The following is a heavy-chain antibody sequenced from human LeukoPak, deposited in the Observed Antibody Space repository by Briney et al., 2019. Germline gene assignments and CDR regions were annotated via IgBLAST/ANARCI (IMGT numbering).Heavy chain of an antibody. CDR3: ARGPITIFGVVPPHFFDY. CDR2: IFYSGST. J-gene: IGHJ4*02. D-gene: IGHD3-3*01. CDR1: GDSISSGDYY. Sequence: SQTLSLTCTVSGDSISSGDYYWSWIRQHPGKGLEWIGNIFYSGSTYFNPSLKSRITISVVTSKNQFSLKLSSVTAADTAVYYCARGPITIFGVVPPHFFDYWGQGTLVTVSS. V-gene: IGHV4-31*03.